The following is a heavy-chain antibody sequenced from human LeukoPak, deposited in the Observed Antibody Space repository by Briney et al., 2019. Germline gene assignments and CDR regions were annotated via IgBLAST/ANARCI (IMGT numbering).Heavy chain of an antibody. CDR3: ARDRGPAYYYYGMDV. CDR2: INPIGGST. V-gene: IGHV1-46*01. J-gene: IGHJ6*02. CDR1: GYTLTSYY. Sequence: VASVKVSCKASGYTLTSYYMHWVRQAPGQGLEWMGIINPIGGSTSYAQKFQGRVTMTRDTSTSTVYMELSSLRSEDTAVYYCARDRGPAYYYYGMDVWGQGTTVTVSS.